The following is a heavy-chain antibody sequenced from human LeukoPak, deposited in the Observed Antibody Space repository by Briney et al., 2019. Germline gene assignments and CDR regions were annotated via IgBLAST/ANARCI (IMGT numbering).Heavy chain of an antibody. V-gene: IGHV4-39*01. J-gene: IGHJ4*02. CDR2: IYYSGST. CDR3: ARRVLMRSSSSRFDY. D-gene: IGHD2-2*01. Sequence: TASETLSLTCTVSGGFISSSSYYWGWIRQPPGKGLEWIGSIYYSGSTYYNPSLKSRVTISVDTSKNQFSLKLKSVIAADTAVYYCARRVLMRSSSSRFDYWGQGTLVTVSS. CDR1: GGFISSSSYY.